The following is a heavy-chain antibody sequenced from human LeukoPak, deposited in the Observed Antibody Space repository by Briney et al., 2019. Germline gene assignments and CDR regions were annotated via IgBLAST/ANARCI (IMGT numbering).Heavy chain of an antibody. V-gene: IGHV3-30*03. CDR1: GFTFSSYG. D-gene: IGHD3-22*01. CDR2: ISYDGSNK. J-gene: IGHJ4*02. CDR3: ARDRSYYYDSSGYYDY. Sequence: QPGRSLRLSCAASGFTFSSYGMHWVRQAPGKGLEWVAVISYDGSNKYYADSVKGRFTISRDNSKNTLYLQMNSLRAEDTAVYYCARDRSYYYDSSGYYDYWGQGTLVTVSS.